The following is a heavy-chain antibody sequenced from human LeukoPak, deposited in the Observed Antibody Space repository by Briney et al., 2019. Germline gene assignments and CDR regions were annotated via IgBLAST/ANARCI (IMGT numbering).Heavy chain of an antibody. Sequence: SGTLSLTCAVSGGSISSNNWWSWVRQPPGKGLEWIGEIWHSGSTNYNPSLKSRVTMSVDKSKNQFSLKLSSVTAADTAVYYCARRGSGRIAAAGTGHNWFDPWGQGTLVTVSS. J-gene: IGHJ5*02. CDR2: IWHSGST. D-gene: IGHD6-13*01. V-gene: IGHV4-4*02. CDR1: GGSISSNNW. CDR3: ARRGSGRIAAAGTGHNWFDP.